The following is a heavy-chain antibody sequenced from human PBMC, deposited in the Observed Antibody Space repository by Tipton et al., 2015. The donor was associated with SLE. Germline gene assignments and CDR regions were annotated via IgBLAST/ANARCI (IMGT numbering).Heavy chain of an antibody. CDR1: GGSISSHY. D-gene: IGHD3/OR15-3a*01. CDR2: IYYSGST. Sequence: TLSLTCTVSGGSISSHYWSWIRQPPGKGLEWIGYIYYSGSTNYNPSLKSRVTISVDTSKNQFSLKLSSVTAADTAVYYCARAPSRDWDLYYFDYWGQGTLVTVSS. V-gene: IGHV4-59*11. J-gene: IGHJ4*02. CDR3: ARAPSRDWDLYYFDY.